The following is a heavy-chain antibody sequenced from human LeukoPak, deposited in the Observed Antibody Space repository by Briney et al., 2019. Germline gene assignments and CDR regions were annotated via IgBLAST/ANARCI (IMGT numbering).Heavy chain of an antibody. CDR1: GYTFTSYG. D-gene: IGHD6-19*01. J-gene: IGHJ4*02. CDR3: ATMPRSIAVAGTYYFDY. Sequence: ASVKVSCKASGYTFTSYGISWVRQAPGQGLEWMGWISAYNGNTNYAQKLQGRVTMTEDTSTDTAYMELSSLRSEDMAVYYCATMPRSIAVAGTYYFDYWGQGTLVTVSS. CDR2: ISAYNGNT. V-gene: IGHV1-18*03.